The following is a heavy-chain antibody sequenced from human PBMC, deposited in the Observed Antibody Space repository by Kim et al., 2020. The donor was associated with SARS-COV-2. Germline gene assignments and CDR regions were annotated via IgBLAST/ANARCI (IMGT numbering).Heavy chain of an antibody. Sequence: GGSLRLSCAASGFTFSSYGMHWVRQAPGKGLEWVAVIWYDGSNKYYADSVKGRFTISRDNSKNMLYLQMNSLRAEDTAVYYCAREYRVVGVVIINYYYYMDVWGKGTTVTVSS. D-gene: IGHD3-3*01. V-gene: IGHV3-33*01. CDR1: GFTFSSYG. CDR2: IWYDGSNK. J-gene: IGHJ6*03. CDR3: AREYRVVGVVIINYYYYMDV.